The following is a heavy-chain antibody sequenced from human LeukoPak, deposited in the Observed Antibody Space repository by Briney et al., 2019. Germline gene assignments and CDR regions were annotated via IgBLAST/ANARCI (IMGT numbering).Heavy chain of an antibody. CDR1: GFTFRNYV. CDR3: ASGPLGYCSGGSCFTQHPFDY. D-gene: IGHD2-15*01. Sequence: QPGGPLRLSCAASGFTFRNYVIHWVRQAPGKGLEWVAVTSSDLNVKLYADSVKGRFTISRDNSKNTLYLQMNSLRAEDTAVYYCASGPLGYCSGGSCFTQHPFDYWGQGTLVTVSS. CDR2: TSSDLNVK. J-gene: IGHJ4*02. V-gene: IGHV3-30-3*01.